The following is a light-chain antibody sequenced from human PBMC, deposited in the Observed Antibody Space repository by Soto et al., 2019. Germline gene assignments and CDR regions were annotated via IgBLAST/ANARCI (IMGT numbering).Light chain of an antibody. CDR2: GAS. CDR1: QGIRND. V-gene: IGKV1-6*01. J-gene: IGKJ2*01. Sequence: AIQMTQSPSSLSASVGDRVTITCRASQGIRNDLGWYQQKPGKAPKFLIYGASSLQSRVPSRFSGSGSGTDFTLTINSLQPEDFATYYCLQDYNYPYTFGQGTKLEIK. CDR3: LQDYNYPYT.